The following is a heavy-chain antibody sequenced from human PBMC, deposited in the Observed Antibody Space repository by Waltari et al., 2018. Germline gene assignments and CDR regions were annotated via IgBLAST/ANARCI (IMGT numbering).Heavy chain of an antibody. CDR1: GSTFTSYA. V-gene: IGHV1-3*01. D-gene: IGHD1-26*01. CDR2: INAGNGNT. J-gene: IGHJ4*02. Sequence: QVQLVQSGAEVKKPGASVKVSCKASGSTFTSYAMHWVRQAPGQRLEWMGWINAGNGNTKYSQKFQGRVTITRDTSASTAYMDLSSLRSEDTAVYYCARDPIGSSAGYYFDYWGQGTLVTVSS. CDR3: ARDPIGSSAGYYFDY.